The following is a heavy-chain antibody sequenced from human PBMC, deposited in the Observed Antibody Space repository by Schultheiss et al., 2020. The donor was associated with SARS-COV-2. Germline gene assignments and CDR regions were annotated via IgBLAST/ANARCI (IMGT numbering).Heavy chain of an antibody. CDR1: GGSMSSGSYY. V-gene: IGHV4-61*02. J-gene: IGHJ6*02. Sequence: SETLSLTCNVSGGSMSSGSYYWTWIRQPAGKGLEWIGRIYTSGSTNYNPSLKSRVTISVDTSKNQFSLKLSSVTAADTAVYYCARDMLDQAFYYYYGMDVWGQGTTVTVSS. CDR2: IYTSGST. D-gene: IGHD2-8*01. CDR3: ARDMLDQAFYYYYGMDV.